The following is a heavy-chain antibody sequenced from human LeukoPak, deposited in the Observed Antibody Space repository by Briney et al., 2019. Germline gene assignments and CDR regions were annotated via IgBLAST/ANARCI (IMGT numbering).Heavy chain of an antibody. CDR1: GYSFITYG. CDR3: ARVNYDILTGYYIPHAFDI. V-gene: IGHV1-18*01. D-gene: IGHD3-9*01. CDR2: ITAYNGNT. J-gene: IGHJ3*02. Sequence: GASVKVPCKTSGYSFITYGISWVRQAPGQGLEWMGWITAYNGNTKSAQKHQDRVTMTTDTSTSTAYMELRSLRSDDTAVYYCARVNYDILTGYYIPHAFDIWGQGTMVTVSS.